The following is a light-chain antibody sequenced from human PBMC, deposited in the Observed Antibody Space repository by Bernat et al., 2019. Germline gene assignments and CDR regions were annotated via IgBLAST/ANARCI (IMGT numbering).Light chain of an antibody. V-gene: IGLV2-8*01. J-gene: IGLJ2*01. Sequence: QSALTQPPSASGSPGQSVTISCTGTSSDVGGYNYVSWYQQHPGKDPKLMIFEFSKRPSGVPDRFSGSTSGNTPSLTVSGLQAEDEADYFCSSYERSNNLVFGGGTKLTVL. CDR3: SSYERSNNLV. CDR1: SSDVGGYNY. CDR2: EFS.